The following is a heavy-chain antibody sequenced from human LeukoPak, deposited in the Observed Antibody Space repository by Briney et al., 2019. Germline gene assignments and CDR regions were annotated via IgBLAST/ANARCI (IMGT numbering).Heavy chain of an antibody. CDR2: ISSNGGST. CDR1: GFTFSSYA. CDR3: ARAGALVGAVFDY. Sequence: GGSLRLSCAASGFTFSSYAMHWVRQVPGKGLEYVSAISSNGGSTYYANSVKGRFTISRDNSKNTLYLQMGSLRAEDMAVYYCARAGALVGAVFDYWGQGTLVTVSS. D-gene: IGHD1-26*01. V-gene: IGHV3-64*01. J-gene: IGHJ4*02.